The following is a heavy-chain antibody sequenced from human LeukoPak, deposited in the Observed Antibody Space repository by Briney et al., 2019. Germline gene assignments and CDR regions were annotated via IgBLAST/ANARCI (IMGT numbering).Heavy chain of an antibody. D-gene: IGHD6-19*01. CDR1: GFTFSSYW. V-gene: IGHV3-74*01. CDR3: ARDPFGYSSGANWFDL. J-gene: IGHJ5*02. Sequence: GGSLLKICAASGFTFSSYWMHWVRQAPGKGLVWVSRINSDGSSTSYADSVKGRFTISRDNAKNTLYLQMNSLRAEDTAVYYCARDPFGYSSGANWFDLCGQGTLVTVSS. CDR2: INSDGSST.